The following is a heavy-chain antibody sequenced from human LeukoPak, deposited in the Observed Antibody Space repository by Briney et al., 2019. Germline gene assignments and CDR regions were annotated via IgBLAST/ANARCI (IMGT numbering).Heavy chain of an antibody. CDR3: VRDLGGRSGH. D-gene: IGHD1-26*01. CDR1: GFTFSSNW. CDR2: INEDGSTT. J-gene: IGHJ4*02. V-gene: IGHV3-74*01. Sequence: GGSLRFSCAASGFTFSSNWMHWVRHAPGKGLVWVSRINEDGSTTNYADSVKGRSTIFRDNAKNTLYLQMNSLRAEDTAVYYCVRDLGGRSGHWGQGTLVTVSS.